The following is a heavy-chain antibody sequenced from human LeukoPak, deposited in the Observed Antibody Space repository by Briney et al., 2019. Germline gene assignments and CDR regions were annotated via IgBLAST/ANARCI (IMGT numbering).Heavy chain of an antibody. D-gene: IGHD6-19*01. CDR2: IYYSGST. J-gene: IGHJ6*02. CDR1: GGSISSYY. V-gene: IGHV4-59*12. Sequence: SETLSLTCTVSGGSISSYYWSWIRQPPGKGLEWIGYIYYSGSTNYNPSLKSRVTISVDTSKNQFSLKLSSVTAADTAVYYCARSEAVADPPPDVWGQGTTVTVSS. CDR3: ARSEAVADPPPDV.